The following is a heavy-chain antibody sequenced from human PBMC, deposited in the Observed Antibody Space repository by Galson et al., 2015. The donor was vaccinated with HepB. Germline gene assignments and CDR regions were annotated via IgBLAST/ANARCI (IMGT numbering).Heavy chain of an antibody. CDR3: ATDLVSVAGTAFDP. CDR2: FDFEDGET. J-gene: IGHJ5*02. Sequence: SVKVSCKVSGYTLTELPMHWVRQAPGKGLEWMGGFDFEDGETIYAQKFQGRVTMTEDTSTDTAYMELSSLRSEDTAIYYCATDLVSVAGTAFDPWGQGTLVTVSS. CDR1: GYTLTELP. V-gene: IGHV1-24*01. D-gene: IGHD6-19*01.